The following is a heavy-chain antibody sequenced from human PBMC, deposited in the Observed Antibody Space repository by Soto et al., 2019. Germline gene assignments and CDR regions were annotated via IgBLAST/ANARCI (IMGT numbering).Heavy chain of an antibody. CDR3: ARSMDTGYYYYGMDV. Sequence: PPETLSLTCTVSSGSISSDYWSWIRQPPGKGLEWIGYIYYSGSTDHNPSLKSRVTISVDTSKTQFSLKLNSVTAADTAVYYCARSMDTGYYYYGMDVWGQGTTVTVS. J-gene: IGHJ6*02. CDR1: SGSISSDY. V-gene: IGHV4-59*01. CDR2: IYYSGST.